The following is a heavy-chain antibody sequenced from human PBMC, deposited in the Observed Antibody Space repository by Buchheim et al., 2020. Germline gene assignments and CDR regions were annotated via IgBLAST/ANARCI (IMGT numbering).Heavy chain of an antibody. V-gene: IGHV3-23*01. J-gene: IGHJ6*02. Sequence: VQLLESGGGLVQPGGSLRLSCAASGFTFSSYAMTWVRQTPGKGLEWVSGISGGGGTTYYADSVKGRFTISRDKPKNTLYLQMNSLRVEDTAVYYCAKDQPWTGFTRYYYYGMDVWGQGTT. CDR2: ISGGGGTT. CDR3: AKDQPWTGFTRYYYYGMDV. CDR1: GFTFSSYA. D-gene: IGHD3/OR15-3a*01.